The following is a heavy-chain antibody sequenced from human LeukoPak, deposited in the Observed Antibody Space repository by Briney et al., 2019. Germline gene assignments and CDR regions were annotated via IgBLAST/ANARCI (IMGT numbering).Heavy chain of an antibody. CDR2: IKQDGSEE. V-gene: IGHV3-7*05. CDR3: ARDPYSSTWSYGMDV. J-gene: IGHJ6*02. D-gene: IGHD6-6*01. Sequence: GGSLRLSCAASGFTFSSYWMSWVRQARGKGLEWVANIKQDGSEEVYVDSVRGRFTISRDNAKNSLFLQMNTLRAEDTAVYYCARDPYSSTWSYGMDVWGQGTTVTVSS. CDR1: GFTFSSYW.